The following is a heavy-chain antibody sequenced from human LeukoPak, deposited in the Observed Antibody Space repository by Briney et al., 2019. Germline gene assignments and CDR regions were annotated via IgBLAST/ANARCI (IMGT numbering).Heavy chain of an antibody. CDR2: ISSSSSYI. CDR1: GFTFSSYS. D-gene: IGHD6-6*01. CDR3: ARHTMASIAAPLDY. Sequence: GGSLKLSCAASGFTFSSYSMNWVRQAPGKGLEWVSSISSSSSYIYYADSVKGRFTISRDNAKNSLYLQMNSLRAEDTAVYYCARHTMASIAAPLDYWGQGTLVTVSS. J-gene: IGHJ4*02. V-gene: IGHV3-21*01.